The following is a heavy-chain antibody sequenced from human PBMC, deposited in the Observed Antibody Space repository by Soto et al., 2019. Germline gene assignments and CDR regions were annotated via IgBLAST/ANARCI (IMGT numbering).Heavy chain of an antibody. CDR3: ARDSDIYYGMDV. J-gene: IGHJ6*02. CDR1: GFTFSVHS. D-gene: IGHD3-9*01. Sequence: GGSLKLSYAASGFTFSVHSMNWVRRAPGKGLEWVSYISSTSSARYYADSVRGRFTISRDNVKYSLYLQMNSLTDEDTAVYYCARDSDIYYGMDVWGQGTTVTVSS. V-gene: IGHV3-48*02. CDR2: ISSTSSAR.